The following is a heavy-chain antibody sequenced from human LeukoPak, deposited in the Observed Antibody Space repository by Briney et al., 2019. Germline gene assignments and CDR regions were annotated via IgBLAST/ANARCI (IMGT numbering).Heavy chain of an antibody. CDR1: RGSISNYW. Sequence: SETLSLTCTVSRGSISNYWWSWIRQAAGKGLEWIGRVYPSGTTHYNPSLQSRITLSVDTSKNQFSLKLSSLTAADTAVYYCARDAGGYEDYWGQGTLVTVSS. CDR2: VYPSGTT. J-gene: IGHJ4*02. V-gene: IGHV4-4*07. D-gene: IGHD5-12*01. CDR3: ARDAGGYEDY.